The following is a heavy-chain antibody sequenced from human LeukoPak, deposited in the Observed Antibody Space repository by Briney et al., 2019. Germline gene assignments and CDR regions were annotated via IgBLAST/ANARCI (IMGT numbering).Heavy chain of an antibody. J-gene: IGHJ4*02. CDR3: ARGSEGCSSTSCFPYGFDY. CDR2: ISSSGSTI. CDR1: GFTFSNYA. D-gene: IGHD2-2*01. Sequence: GGSLRLSCAASGFTFSNYAMSWVRQAPGKGLEWVSVISSSGSTIYYADSVKGRFTISRDNAKNSLYLQMNSLRAEDTAVYYCARGSEGCSSTSCFPYGFDYWGQGTLVTVSS. V-gene: IGHV3-11*04.